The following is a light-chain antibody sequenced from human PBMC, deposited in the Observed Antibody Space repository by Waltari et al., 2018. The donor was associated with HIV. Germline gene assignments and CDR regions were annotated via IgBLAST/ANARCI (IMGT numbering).Light chain of an antibody. V-gene: IGLV1-40*01. CDR3: QSYDNSLGIV. Sequence: QSQLTQPPSVSGAPGQRATISCTGSRSNLGTGYHVHWYQQVPGTAPKLLIHGNTNRPSGVPDRFSGSKSGTSASLAITGLQAEDEADYYCQSYDNSLGIVFGSGTKVTVL. CDR1: RSNLGTGYH. CDR2: GNT. J-gene: IGLJ1*01.